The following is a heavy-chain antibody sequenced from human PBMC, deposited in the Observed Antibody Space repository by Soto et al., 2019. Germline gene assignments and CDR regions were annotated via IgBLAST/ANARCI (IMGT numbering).Heavy chain of an antibody. J-gene: IGHJ6*02. D-gene: IGHD2-15*01. CDR2: INHSGST. CDR1: GGSFSGYY. CDR3: ARGGGHRYCSGGSCSHYYYYGMDG. Sequence: PSETLSLTCAVYGGSFSGYYWSWIRQPPGKGLEWIGEINHSGSTNYNPSLKSRVTISVDTSKNQFSLKLSSVTAADTAVYYCARGGGHRYCSGGSCSHYYYYGMDGWGQGTTVTVSS. V-gene: IGHV4-34*01.